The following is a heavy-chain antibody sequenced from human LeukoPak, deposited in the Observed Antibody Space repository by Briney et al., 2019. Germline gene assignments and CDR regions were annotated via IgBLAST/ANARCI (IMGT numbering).Heavy chain of an antibody. V-gene: IGHV3-11*06. CDR3: ARDRVGGSYVFDI. J-gene: IGHJ3*02. D-gene: IGHD1-26*01. Sequence: PGGSLRLSCAASGFTFSDYYMSWIRQAPGKGLEWVSYISDSSGYTKDADSVKGRFTISRDNATKSLYLQMNSLRAEDTAVYYCARDRVGGSYVFDIWGQGTMVTVSS. CDR1: GFTFSDYY. CDR2: ISDSSGYT.